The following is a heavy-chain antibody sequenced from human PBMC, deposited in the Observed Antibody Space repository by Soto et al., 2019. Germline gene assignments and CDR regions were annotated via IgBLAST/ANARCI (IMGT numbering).Heavy chain of an antibody. Sequence: PGGSVRQSCVASGVTFSSYAMHWDREAPGKGLEWVAVISYDGSNKYYADSVKGRFTISRDNSKNTLYLQMNSLRAEDTAVYYCARDFGDIVVVPAAPDDAFDIWGQGTMVTVSS. CDR1: GVTFSSYA. V-gene: IGHV3-30-3*01. D-gene: IGHD2-2*01. CDR3: ARDFGDIVVVPAAPDDAFDI. CDR2: ISYDGSNK. J-gene: IGHJ3*02.